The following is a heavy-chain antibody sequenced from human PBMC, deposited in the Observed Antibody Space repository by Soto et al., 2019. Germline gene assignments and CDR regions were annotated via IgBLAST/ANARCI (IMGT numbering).Heavy chain of an antibody. CDR2: ISSSSSYI. CDR1: GFTFSSYS. J-gene: IGHJ4*02. D-gene: IGHD5-12*01. Sequence: EVQLVESGGGLVKPGGSLRLSCAASGFTFSSYSMNWVRQAPGKGLEWVSSISSSSSYIYYADSVKGRFTISRDNAKNSLYLQMNSLRAEDTAVYYCARARSGYDPYYFAYWGQGTLVTVSS. CDR3: ARARSGYDPYYFAY. V-gene: IGHV3-21*01.